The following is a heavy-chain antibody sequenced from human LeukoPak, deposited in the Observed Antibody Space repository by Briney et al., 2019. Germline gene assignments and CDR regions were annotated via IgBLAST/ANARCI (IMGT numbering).Heavy chain of an antibody. J-gene: IGHJ4*02. CDR1: GFTFNNYA. V-gene: IGHV3-23*01. D-gene: IGHD4-17*01. CDR2: ISGGGETT. CDR3: ARDYADYVGYFFFDY. Sequence: PGGSLRLSCAASGFTFNNYAMNWVRQAPGKGLEWVSSISGGGETTYYADSAKGRCTISRDNSQNTLYLQMNSLRAEDTAVYYCARDYADYVGYFFFDYWGQGTLVTVSS.